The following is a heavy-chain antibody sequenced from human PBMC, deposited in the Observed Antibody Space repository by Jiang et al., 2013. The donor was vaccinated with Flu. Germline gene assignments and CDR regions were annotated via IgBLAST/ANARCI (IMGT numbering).Heavy chain of an antibody. V-gene: IGHV1-69*04. D-gene: IGHD2-15*01. CDR1: GGTFSSYA. CDR2: IIPILGIA. J-gene: IGHJ5*02. Sequence: GAEVKKPGSSVKVSCKASGGTFSSYAISWVRQAPGQGLEWMGRIIPILGIANYAQKFQGRVTITADKSTSTAYMELSSLRSEDTAVYYCARDRGVVVVAATPGWFDPWGQGTLVTVSS. CDR3: ARDRGVVVVAATPGWFDP.